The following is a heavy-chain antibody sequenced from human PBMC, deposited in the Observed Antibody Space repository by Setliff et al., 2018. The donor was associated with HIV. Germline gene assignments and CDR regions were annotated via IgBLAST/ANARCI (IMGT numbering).Heavy chain of an antibody. D-gene: IGHD4-17*01. V-gene: IGHV4-59*01. CDR3: AREIYGGNSRPFDY. Sequence: SETLSLTCTVSGGSISTYYWSWIRQSPGKGLEWIGYIYYSGSTKYNPSLKSRLTISVDTSKNQFSLKLTSVTAADTAVYYCAREIYGGNSRPFDYWGQGTLVTVSS. CDR2: IYYSGST. CDR1: GGSISTYY. J-gene: IGHJ4*02.